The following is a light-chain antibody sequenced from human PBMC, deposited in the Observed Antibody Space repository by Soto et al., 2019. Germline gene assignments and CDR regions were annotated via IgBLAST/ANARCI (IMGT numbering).Light chain of an antibody. V-gene: IGLV1-40*01. CDR2: GNS. Sequence: QSVLTQPPSVSGAPGQRVTISCTGSSSNIGAGYDVHWYQQLPGTAPKLLIYGNSNRPSGVPDRFSGSNSGTSASLAITGLQAEDEADYYCQSYDSSLSAHVVFGGGTKVTVL. CDR1: SSNIGAGYD. J-gene: IGLJ2*01. CDR3: QSYDSSLSAHVV.